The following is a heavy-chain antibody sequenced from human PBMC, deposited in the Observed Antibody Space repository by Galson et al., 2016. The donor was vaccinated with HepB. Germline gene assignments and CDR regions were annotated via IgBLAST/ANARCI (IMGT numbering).Heavy chain of an antibody. CDR2: ISGTGGST. CDR3: ARTGDRGLGHGSPLNWFDP. D-gene: IGHD1-14*01. V-gene: IGHV3-23*01. CDR1: GFTFSSYA. J-gene: IGHJ5*02. Sequence: SLRLSCAASGFTFSSYAMSWVRQAPGKGLEWVSGISGTGGSTYYADCVKGRFTISRDNSRNTVYLQMNSLRVEDTAVYHCARTGDRGLGHGSPLNWFDPWGQGTLVTVSS.